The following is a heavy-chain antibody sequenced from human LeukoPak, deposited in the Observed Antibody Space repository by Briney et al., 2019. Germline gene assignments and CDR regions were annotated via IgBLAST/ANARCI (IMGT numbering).Heavy chain of an antibody. J-gene: IGHJ6*02. D-gene: IGHD1-26*01. CDR3: AKSPGTYSYYSYLDV. V-gene: IGHV3-66*01. CDR1: GFTVSNNY. CDR2: IYTAGTT. Sequence: GGSLRLSCAATGFTVSNNYMSWVRQAPGTGLEWVSVIYTAGTTYYAASVKGRFTISRDNSRNTLYFQMNSLRAEDTAVYYCAKSPGTYSYYSYLDVWGQGTTVTVSS.